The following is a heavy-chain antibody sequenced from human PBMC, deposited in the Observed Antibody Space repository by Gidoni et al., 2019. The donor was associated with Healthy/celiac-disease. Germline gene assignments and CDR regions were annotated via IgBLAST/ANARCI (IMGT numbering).Heavy chain of an antibody. D-gene: IGHD3-10*01. Sequence: QVQLVESGGGVVQPGRSLRLSCAASGFTFSSYGMHWVRQAPGKGLEWVAVISYDGSNKYYADSVKGRFTISRDNSKNTLYLQMNSLRAEDTAVYYCAKDLGRVHYYYGMDVWGQGTTVTVSS. CDR3: AKDLGRVHYYYGMDV. CDR1: GFTFSSYG. CDR2: ISYDGSNK. J-gene: IGHJ6*02. V-gene: IGHV3-30*18.